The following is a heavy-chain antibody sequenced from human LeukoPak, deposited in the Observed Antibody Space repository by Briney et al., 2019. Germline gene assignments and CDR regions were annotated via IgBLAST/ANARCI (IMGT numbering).Heavy chain of an antibody. Sequence: ASVKVSCKASGGTFSSYAISWVRQAPGQGLEWMGGIIPIFGTANYAQKFQGRVTITADESTSTAYMELSSLRSEDTAVYYCARAGLLGSHWYFDYWGQGTLVTVSS. V-gene: IGHV1-69*13. J-gene: IGHJ4*02. CDR2: IIPIFGTA. CDR1: GGTFSSYA. CDR3: ARAGLLGSHWYFDY. D-gene: IGHD3-22*01.